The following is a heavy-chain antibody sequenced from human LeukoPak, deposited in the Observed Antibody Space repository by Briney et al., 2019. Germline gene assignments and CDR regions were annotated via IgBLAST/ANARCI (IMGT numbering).Heavy chain of an antibody. D-gene: IGHD3-10*01. Sequence: GGSLRLSCAASGFTFSSYGMSWVRQAPGKGLEWVSAISGSGRSTYYADSVKGRFTISRDNSKNTLYLQMNSLRAEDTAVYYCAKDLSWVRGVIYAFDIWGQGTMVTVSS. CDR1: GFTFSSYG. CDR2: ISGSGRST. J-gene: IGHJ3*02. CDR3: AKDLSWVRGVIYAFDI. V-gene: IGHV3-23*01.